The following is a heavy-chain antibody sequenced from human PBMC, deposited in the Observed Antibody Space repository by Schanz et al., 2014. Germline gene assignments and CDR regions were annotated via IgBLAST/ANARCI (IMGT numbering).Heavy chain of an antibody. CDR3: ARSPGDFPGWFDS. D-gene: IGHD4-17*01. J-gene: IGHJ5*01. CDR2: IYDGGST. V-gene: IGHV4-31*03. CDR1: GGSISSGGYY. Sequence: QVQLQESGPGLVKPSQTLSLTCTVSGGSISSGGYYWSWIRQHPGKGLEWIGYIYDGGSTYYNPSLKSRVTISVDTSKNQFSLRLSSVTAADTAVYYGARSPGDFPGWFDSWGQGTLVTVSS.